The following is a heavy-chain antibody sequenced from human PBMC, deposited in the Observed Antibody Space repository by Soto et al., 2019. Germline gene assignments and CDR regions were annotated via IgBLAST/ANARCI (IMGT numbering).Heavy chain of an antibody. CDR1: GDSVSSNSAA. CDR3: ATRAAVGVVLFDY. Sequence: SQTLSLNCAIPGDSVSSNSAAWNWIRQSPSRGLEWLGRTYYRSKWYNDYAVSVKSRITINPDTSKNQFSLQLNSVTPEDTAVFYGATRAAVGVVLFDYCGQGSLVAVSS. V-gene: IGHV6-1*01. D-gene: IGHD3-3*01. J-gene: IGHJ4*02. CDR2: TYYRSKWYN.